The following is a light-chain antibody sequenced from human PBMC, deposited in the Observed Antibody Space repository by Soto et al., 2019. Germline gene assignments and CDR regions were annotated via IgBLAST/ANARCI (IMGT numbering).Light chain of an antibody. J-gene: IGKJ1*01. CDR1: QGISSY. CDR3: QQYYSYPPT. Sequence: IQMTQSPSSLSASVGDRVTITCRASQGISSYLAWYQQKPGKAPKLLIYAASTLQSGVPSRFSGSGSGTDFTLTISCLQSEDFATYYCQQYYSYPPTFGQGTKVDIK. V-gene: IGKV1-8*01. CDR2: AAS.